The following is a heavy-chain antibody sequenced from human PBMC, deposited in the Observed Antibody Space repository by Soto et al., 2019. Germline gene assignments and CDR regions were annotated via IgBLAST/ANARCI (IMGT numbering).Heavy chain of an antibody. D-gene: IGHD1-26*01. CDR3: AFALVRHEGAFDP. J-gene: IGHJ5*02. V-gene: IGHV3-21*01. CDR2: ISPTSNYI. Sequence: PVVSLRLSCAASGFTFNIFSMAWVRQAAGKGLEWVSSISPTSNYIYYADSVKGRFTNSRDNAKNSLFLQMNSLRVEDTAVYYWAFALVRHEGAFDPWGPGTL. CDR1: GFTFNIFS.